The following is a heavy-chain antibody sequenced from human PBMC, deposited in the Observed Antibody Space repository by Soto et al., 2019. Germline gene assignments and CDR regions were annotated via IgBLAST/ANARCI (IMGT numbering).Heavy chain of an antibody. CDR2: IYYSGST. CDR3: ARWFYESSGYYHRWFDP. V-gene: IGHV4-61*01. Sequence: PSETLSLTCTVSGRSVSSSSYYWNWIRQPPGKGLEWIGYIYYSGSTNYNPSLKSRVTISVDTSKNQFSLKLSSVTTADTAVYYCARWFYESSGYYHRWFDPWGQGTLVTVSS. J-gene: IGHJ5*02. CDR1: GRSVSSSSYY. D-gene: IGHD3-22*01.